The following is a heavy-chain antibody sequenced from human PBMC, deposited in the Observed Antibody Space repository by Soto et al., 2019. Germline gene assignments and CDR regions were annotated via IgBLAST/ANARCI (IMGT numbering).Heavy chain of an antibody. CDR2: INAGNGNT. V-gene: IGHV1-3*01. J-gene: IGHJ6*03. Sequence: ASVKVSCKASGYTFTSYAMHWVRQAPGQRLEWMGWINAGNGNTKYSQKFQGRVTITRDTSASKAYMELSSLRSEDTAVYYCARDPAAAGTGYYYYMDVWGKGTTVTVSS. D-gene: IGHD6-13*01. CDR3: ARDPAAAGTGYYYYMDV. CDR1: GYTFTSYA.